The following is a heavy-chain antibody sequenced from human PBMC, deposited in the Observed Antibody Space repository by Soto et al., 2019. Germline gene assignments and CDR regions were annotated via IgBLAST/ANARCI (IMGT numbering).Heavy chain of an antibody. CDR3: ARRGGSGSYYNPANYYYGMDV. CDR1: GYSFTSYW. Sequence: GESLKISCKGSGYSFTSYWIGWVRQMPGKGLEWMGIIYPGDSDTRYSPSFQGQVTISADKSISTAYLQWSSLKASDTAMYYCARRGGSGSYYNPANYYYGMDVWGQGTTVTVS. J-gene: IGHJ6*02. V-gene: IGHV5-51*01. CDR2: IYPGDSDT. D-gene: IGHD3-10*01.